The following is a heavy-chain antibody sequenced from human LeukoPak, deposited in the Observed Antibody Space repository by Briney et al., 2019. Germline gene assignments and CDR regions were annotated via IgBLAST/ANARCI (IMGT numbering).Heavy chain of an antibody. Sequence: PGGSLRLSCAASGFTFSSYSMNWVRQAPGKGLEWVSYISSSSSTIYYADSVKGRFTITRDNAKNSLYLQMNSLRAEDTAVYYCAPLTYYYDSSGSSDYWGQGTLVAAAS. J-gene: IGHJ4*02. V-gene: IGHV3-48*04. CDR3: APLTYYYDSSGSSDY. CDR1: GFTFSSYS. D-gene: IGHD3-22*01. CDR2: ISSSSSTI.